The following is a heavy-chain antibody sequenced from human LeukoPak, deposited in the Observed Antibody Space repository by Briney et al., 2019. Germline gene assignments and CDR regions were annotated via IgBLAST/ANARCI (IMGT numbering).Heavy chain of an antibody. V-gene: IGHV3-21*01. D-gene: IGHD6-19*01. J-gene: IGHJ4*02. CDR1: GFTSSSYS. Sequence: GGSLRLSCAASGFTSSSYSMNWVRQAPGKGLEWVSSISSSSSYIYYADSVKGRFTISRDNAKNSLYLQMNSLRAEDTAVYYCARGGFEKQWLPPHYWGQGTLVTVSS. CDR3: ARGGFEKQWLPPHY. CDR2: ISSSSSYI.